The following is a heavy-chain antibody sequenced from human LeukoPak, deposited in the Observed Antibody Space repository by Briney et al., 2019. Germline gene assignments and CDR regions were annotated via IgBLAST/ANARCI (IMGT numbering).Heavy chain of an antibody. Sequence: SETLSLTCAVSGGSISSGGYSWSWVRQPPGEGLEWIAYIYHSGSPNYNPPLKSGVTISVDSPKNHSSRKLSSVTAADTAFYYCARTVGGFDPWGQGTLVTVSS. D-gene: IGHD2-21*02. CDR3: ARTVGGFDP. CDR2: IYHSGSP. CDR1: GGSISSGGYS. V-gene: IGHV4-30-2*01. J-gene: IGHJ5*02.